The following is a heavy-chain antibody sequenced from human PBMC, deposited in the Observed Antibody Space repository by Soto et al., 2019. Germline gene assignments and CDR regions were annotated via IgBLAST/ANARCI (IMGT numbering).Heavy chain of an antibody. CDR3: ARVSGLIAAAGPGRMDV. D-gene: IGHD6-13*01. J-gene: IGHJ6*02. V-gene: IGHV1-69*02. Sequence: QVQLVQSGAEVKKPGSSVKVSCKASGGTFSSYTISWVRQAPGQGLEWMGRIIPILGIANYAQKFQGRVTITADKSTSTAYMERSSLRSEDTAVYYCARVSGLIAAAGPGRMDVWGQGTTVTVSS. CDR1: GGTFSSYT. CDR2: IIPILGIA.